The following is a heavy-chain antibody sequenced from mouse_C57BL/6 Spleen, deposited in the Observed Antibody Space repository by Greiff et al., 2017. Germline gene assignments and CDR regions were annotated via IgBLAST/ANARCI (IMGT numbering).Heavy chain of an antibody. CDR3: AIGLWDFPFDY. CDR2: IHPSDSDT. Sequence: QVQLQQPGAELVKPGASVKVSCKASGYTFTSYWMHWVKQRPGQGLEWIGRIHPSDSDTNYNQKFKGKATLTVDKSSSTAYMQLSSLTSKYSAVYYCAIGLWDFPFDYWGQGTTLTVSS. J-gene: IGHJ2*01. D-gene: IGHD1-1*02. V-gene: IGHV1-74*01. CDR1: GYTFTSYW.